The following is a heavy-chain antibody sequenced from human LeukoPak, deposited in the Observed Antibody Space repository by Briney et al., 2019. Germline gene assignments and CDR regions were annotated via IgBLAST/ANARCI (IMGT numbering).Heavy chain of an antibody. CDR3: KISSGYLKLLDY. CDR1: GVSFSGYY. D-gene: IGHD3-22*01. V-gene: IGHV4-34*01. CDR2: INHSGST. Sequence: SETLSLTCAVYGVSFSGYYWSWIRQPPGKGLEWIGEINHSGSTNYNPSLKSRVTISVDTSKNQFSLKLSSVTAADTAVYYCKISSGYLKLLDYWGQGTLVTVSS. J-gene: IGHJ4*02.